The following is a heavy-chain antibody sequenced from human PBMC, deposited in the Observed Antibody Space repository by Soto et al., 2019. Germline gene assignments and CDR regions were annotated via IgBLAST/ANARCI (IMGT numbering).Heavy chain of an antibody. CDR2: IYPGDSDT. V-gene: IGHV5-51*01. CDR1: GYTFTNYW. J-gene: IGHJ6*02. Sequence: GDSLKLSSKGSGYTFTNYWICWVRQMPGKGPEWMGIIYPGDSDTKYNPSFQGQVTISADKSITTTYLQWSSLKASDTAIYYCAASIFYYGMDVWGQAPTVTVSS. CDR3: AASIFYYGMDV.